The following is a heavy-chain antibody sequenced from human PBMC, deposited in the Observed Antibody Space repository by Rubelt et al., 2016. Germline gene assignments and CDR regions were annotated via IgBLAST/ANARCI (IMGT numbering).Heavy chain of an antibody. D-gene: IGHD6-13*01. CDR3: ARHSAVPLAAAGHFDY. J-gene: IGHJ4*02. Sequence: QVQLQESGPGQVKPSQTLALTCAVSGGSLSDDTFYWSWLRQLPGKGLEWIGYIYYSGGTFYNPSLKSRVILSVDTSEDQFSLKLSSVTAADTAVYYCARHSAVPLAAAGHFDYWGQGTLVTVSS. V-gene: IGHV4-31*02. CDR1: GGSLSDDTFY. CDR2: IYYSGGT.